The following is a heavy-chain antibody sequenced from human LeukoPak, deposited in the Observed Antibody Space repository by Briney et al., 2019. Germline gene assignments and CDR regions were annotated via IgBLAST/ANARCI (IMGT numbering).Heavy chain of an antibody. D-gene: IGHD1/OR15-1a*01. Sequence: SETLSLTCTVSGGSISSYCWSWIRQPPGKGLEWIGYIYYSGSTNYNPSLKSRVTISIDTSKNQFSLKLTSVTAADTAVYYCARGTGGWYFDLWGRGTLVTVSS. CDR3: ARGTGGWYFDL. J-gene: IGHJ2*01. V-gene: IGHV4-59*01. CDR2: IYYSGST. CDR1: GGSISSYC.